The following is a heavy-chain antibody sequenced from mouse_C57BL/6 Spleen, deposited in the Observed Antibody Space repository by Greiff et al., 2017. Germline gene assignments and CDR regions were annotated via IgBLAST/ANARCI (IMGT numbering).Heavy chain of an antibody. D-gene: IGHD1-1*01. CDR3: ARPYEGY. V-gene: IGHV1-69*01. Sequence: QVQLQQPGAELVMPGASVKLSCKASGYTFTSYWMHWVKQRPGQGLEWIGEIYPSDSYTNYNQKFKGKSTLTVDKSSSTAYMQLSSLTSEDSAVYYCARPYEGYWGQGTTLTVSS. CDR1: GYTFTSYW. J-gene: IGHJ2*01. CDR2: IYPSDSYT.